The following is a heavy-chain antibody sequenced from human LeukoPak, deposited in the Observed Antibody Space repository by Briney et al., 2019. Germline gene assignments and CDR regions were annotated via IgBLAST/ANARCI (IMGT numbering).Heavy chain of an antibody. V-gene: IGHV3-74*01. D-gene: IGHD2-2*01. Sequence: GRSLRLSCAASGFTFSNYGMHWVRQAPGKGLEWVSHINTDGSSTTYADSVKGRFTISRDNAKNTLYLQMNSLRVEDTAVYYCAREISSSLDPWGQGTLVTVSS. CDR1: GFTFSNYG. J-gene: IGHJ5*02. CDR2: INTDGSST. CDR3: AREISSSLDP.